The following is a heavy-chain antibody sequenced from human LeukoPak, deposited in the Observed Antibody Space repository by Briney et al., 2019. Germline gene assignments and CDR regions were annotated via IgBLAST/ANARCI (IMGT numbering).Heavy chain of an antibody. D-gene: IGHD3-22*01. J-gene: IGHJ4*02. Sequence: GGSLRLSGAASGFTYSSYSMNWVRQAPGKGLGWVSYISSSSSTIYYADSVKGRFTISRDNAKNSLYLQMNSLRAEDTAVYYCARDKGRKSHYYDSSDYWGQGTLVTVSS. CDR2: ISSSSSTI. CDR3: ARDKGRKSHYYDSSDY. V-gene: IGHV3-48*01. CDR1: GFTYSSYS.